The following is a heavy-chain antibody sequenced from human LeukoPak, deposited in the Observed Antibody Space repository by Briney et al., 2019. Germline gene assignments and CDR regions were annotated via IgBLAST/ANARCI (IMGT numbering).Heavy chain of an antibody. V-gene: IGHV4-39*07. CDR1: GGYISSSPYY. D-gene: IGHD5-18*01. J-gene: IGHJ5*02. CDR3: AKGAGGFSYYNWFDP. Sequence: SETLSLTCTVSGGYISSSPYYWGWLRQPPGKGLEWIGRIYYSGTTHYNPSLESRVTISVDTSKNQFSLKLASVTAADTAIYYCAKGAGGFSYYNWFDPWGQGTLVTVSS. CDR2: IYYSGTT.